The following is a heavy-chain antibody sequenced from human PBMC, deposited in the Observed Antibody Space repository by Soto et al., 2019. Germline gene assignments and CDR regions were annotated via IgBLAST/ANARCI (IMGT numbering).Heavy chain of an antibody. J-gene: IGHJ5*02. CDR1: GGTFSSYA. D-gene: IGHD2-15*01. Sequence: QVQLVQSGAEVKKPGSSVKVSCKASGGTFSSYAISRVRQAPGQGLEWMGGIIPIFGTGNYAQKFQGRVTITADESTSTAYMELTSLRSEDTAVYYCARARTSSCPVGCWFDPWGQGTLVTVSS. CDR2: IIPIFGTG. V-gene: IGHV1-69*12. CDR3: ARARTSSCPVGCWFDP.